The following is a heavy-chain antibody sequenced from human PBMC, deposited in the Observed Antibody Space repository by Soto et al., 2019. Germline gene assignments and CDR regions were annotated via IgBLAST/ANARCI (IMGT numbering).Heavy chain of an antibody. CDR3: ARAEYYYDSSGYHSNWFDP. Sequence: SVKFSCKASGGTFSSYAISWVRQAPGQGLEWMGGIIPIFGTANYAQKFQGRVTITADESTSTAYMELSSLRSEDTAVYYCARAEYYYDSSGYHSNWFDPWGQGTLVTVSS. CDR2: IIPIFGTA. CDR1: GGTFSSYA. V-gene: IGHV1-69*13. D-gene: IGHD3-22*01. J-gene: IGHJ5*02.